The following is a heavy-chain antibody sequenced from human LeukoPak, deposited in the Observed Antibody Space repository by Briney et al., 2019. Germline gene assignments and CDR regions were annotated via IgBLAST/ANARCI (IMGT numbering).Heavy chain of an antibody. J-gene: IGHJ4*02. CDR2: ISYDGSNK. D-gene: IGHD3-10*01. CDR1: GFTFSSYA. CDR3: AKWFGSWPPLVDY. V-gene: IGHV3-30-3*02. Sequence: GGSLRLSCAASGFTFSSYAMHWVRQAPGKGLEWVAVISYDGSNKYYADSVKGRFTISRDNSKNTLYLQMNSLRAEDTAVYYCAKWFGSWPPLVDYWGQGTLVTVSS.